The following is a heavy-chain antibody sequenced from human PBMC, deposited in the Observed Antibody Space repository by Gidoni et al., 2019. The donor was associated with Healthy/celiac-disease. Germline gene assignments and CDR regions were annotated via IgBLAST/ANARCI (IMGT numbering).Heavy chain of an antibody. D-gene: IGHD2-2*01. J-gene: IGHJ6*02. CDR2: SSWNSGSI. CDR1: GFPFDDYA. CDR3: AKDIGGYCSSTSCPYYYYYYGMDV. V-gene: IGHV3-9*01. Sequence: DVQLVESGGGLVQPGRSLRLSCSSSGFPFDDYAIALVRQAPGKGLEWVSGSSWNSGSIGYADSVKGRFTSSRDNAKNSLYLQMNSLRAEDTALYYCAKDIGGYCSSTSCPYYYYYYGMDVWGQGTTVTVSS.